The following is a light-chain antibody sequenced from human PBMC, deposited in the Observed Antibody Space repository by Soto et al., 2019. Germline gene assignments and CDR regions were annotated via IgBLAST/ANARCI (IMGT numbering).Light chain of an antibody. CDR1: QTVVSPY. CDR3: AQYGSSPRT. CDR2: GIS. Sequence: EIVLTQSPGILSLSPGERATLSCRASQTVVSPYLAWYQQKPDQTPRLLIYGISTRAAGIADRFSGSGSGTDFTLTISRLEPEDFAVYYCAQYGSSPRTFGQGTKVEV. J-gene: IGKJ1*01. V-gene: IGKV3-20*01.